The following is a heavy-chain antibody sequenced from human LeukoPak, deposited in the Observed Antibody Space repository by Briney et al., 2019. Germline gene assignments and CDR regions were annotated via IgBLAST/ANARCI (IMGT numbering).Heavy chain of an antibody. Sequence: ASVKVSCKASGGTFNNYAISWVRQAPGQGLEWMGGIIPISDTANDAQKFKGRVTITADKSTSTVYMERRSLRSEDTAVYYCAREDDTGRYMGDDAFDIWGQGTMVTVSS. J-gene: IGHJ3*02. CDR2: IIPISDTA. CDR3: AREDDTGRYMGDDAFDI. CDR1: GGTFNNYA. D-gene: IGHD1-26*01. V-gene: IGHV1-69*06.